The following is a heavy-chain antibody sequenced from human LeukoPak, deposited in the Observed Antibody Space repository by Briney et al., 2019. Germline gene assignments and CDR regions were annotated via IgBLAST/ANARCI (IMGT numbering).Heavy chain of an antibody. CDR3: ARAFNYDSSGYKPLYYFDC. Sequence: GGSLRLSCAASGFTFSSYSMNWVRQATGKGLEWVSSISSSSSYIYYADSVKGRFTISRDNAKNSLYLQMNSLRAEDTAVYYCARAFNYDSSGYKPLYYFDCWGQGTLVTVST. CDR1: GFTFSSYS. J-gene: IGHJ4*02. D-gene: IGHD3-22*01. V-gene: IGHV3-21*01. CDR2: ISSSSSYI.